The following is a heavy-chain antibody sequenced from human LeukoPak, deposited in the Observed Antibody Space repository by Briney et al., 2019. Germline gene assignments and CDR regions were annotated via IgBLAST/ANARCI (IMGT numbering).Heavy chain of an antibody. J-gene: IGHJ4*02. CDR1: GGTFSSYA. V-gene: IGHV1-69*01. CDR3: ARDLRCGGDCYSN. D-gene: IGHD2-21*02. Sequence: SVKVSCKASGGTFSSYAISWVRQAPGQGLEWMGGIIPIFGTANYAQKFQGRVTITADESTSTAYMELSSLRSEDTAVYYCARDLRCGGDCYSNWGQGTLVTVSP. CDR2: IIPIFGTA.